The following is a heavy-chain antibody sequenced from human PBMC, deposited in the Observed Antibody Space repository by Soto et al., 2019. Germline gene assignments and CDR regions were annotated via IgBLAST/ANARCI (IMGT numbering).Heavy chain of an antibody. CDR3: ARSYYDFWSGYSTYYYYYGMDV. Sequence: SETLSLTCTVSGGSISSSSYYWGWIRQPPGKGLEWIGSIYYSGSTYYNPSLKSRVTISVDTSKNQFSLKLSSVTAADTAVYYCARSYYDFWSGYSTYYYYYGMDVWGQGTTVTVSS. CDR1: GGSISSSSYY. D-gene: IGHD3-3*01. CDR2: IYYSGST. V-gene: IGHV4-39*01. J-gene: IGHJ6*02.